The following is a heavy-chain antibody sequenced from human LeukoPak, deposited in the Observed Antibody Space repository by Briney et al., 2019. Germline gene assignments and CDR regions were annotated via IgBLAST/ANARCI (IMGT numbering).Heavy chain of an antibody. CDR3: ARVGLWETVQHDAFDI. D-gene: IGHD3-16*01. CDR1: GYTFTSYY. J-gene: IGHJ3*02. CDR2: INPSGGST. V-gene: IGHV1-46*01. Sequence: ASVKVSCKASGYTFTSYYMHWVRQAPGQGLEWMGIINPSGGSTSYSQKFQGRVTMTRDMSTSTVYMELSSLRSEDTAVYYCARVGLWETVQHDAFDIWGQGTMVTVSS.